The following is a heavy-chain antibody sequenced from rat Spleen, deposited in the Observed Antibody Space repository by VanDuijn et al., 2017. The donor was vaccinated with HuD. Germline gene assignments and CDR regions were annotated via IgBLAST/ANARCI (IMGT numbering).Heavy chain of an antibody. CDR3: ARPGPGYPFAY. D-gene: IGHD1-4*01. V-gene: IGHV5-46*01. J-gene: IGHJ3*01. CDR1: GSTFSSSP. Sequence: EVQLVQSGGGLVQPGRSMKLSCVVSGSTFSSSPMAWVRQAPGMGLEWIASISNARGITYYPDSVKGRFTISRDIANSTLYLQMDSLKSEDTATYYCARPGPGYPFAYWGRGTLVTVSS. CDR2: ISNARGIT.